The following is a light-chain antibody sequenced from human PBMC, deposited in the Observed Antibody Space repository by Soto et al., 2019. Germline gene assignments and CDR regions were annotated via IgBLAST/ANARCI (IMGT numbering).Light chain of an antibody. CDR1: QSVTNSF. J-gene: IGKJ2*01. CDR3: QQYSTLPHT. CDR2: GVS. Sequence: ENVLTQSPGTLSVSPGERATLSCRASQSVTNSFFAWYQQKLGQAPRLLIYGVSSRAACIPDRFSGSGSGTDFTLTISRLEPEDLVVYYCQQYSTLPHTFGQGTKLEVK. V-gene: IGKV3-20*01.